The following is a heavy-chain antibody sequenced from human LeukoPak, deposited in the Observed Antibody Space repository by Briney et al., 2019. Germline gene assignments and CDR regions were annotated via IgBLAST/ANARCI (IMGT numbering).Heavy chain of an antibody. Sequence: ASVKVSCKASGYTFTSYGISWVRQAPGQGLEWMGWISAYNGNTNYAQKLQGRVTMTTDTSTSTAYMELRSLSSDDTAVYYCARVLHYGSGSYYNDYWFDPWGQGTLVTVSS. CDR2: ISAYNGNT. J-gene: IGHJ5*02. V-gene: IGHV1-18*04. CDR3: ARVLHYGSGSYYNDYWFDP. D-gene: IGHD3-10*01. CDR1: GYTFTSYG.